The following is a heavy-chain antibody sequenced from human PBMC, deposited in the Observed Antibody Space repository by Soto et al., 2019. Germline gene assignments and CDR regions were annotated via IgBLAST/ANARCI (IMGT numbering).Heavy chain of an antibody. Sequence: QITLNESGPTQVKPRQTLKLTCTFSGFSLTTSGVGVGWIRQSPGKAPEWLALIYWDDDKRYSPSLKSRLSITKDTSTNQVVLTMADLDPADTATYYCAHRVLRTVFGLVTTTAIYFDFWGQGTPVAVSS. D-gene: IGHD3-3*01. J-gene: IGHJ4*02. V-gene: IGHV2-5*02. CDR2: IYWDDDK. CDR1: GFSLTTSGVG. CDR3: AHRVLRTVFGLVTTTAIYFDF.